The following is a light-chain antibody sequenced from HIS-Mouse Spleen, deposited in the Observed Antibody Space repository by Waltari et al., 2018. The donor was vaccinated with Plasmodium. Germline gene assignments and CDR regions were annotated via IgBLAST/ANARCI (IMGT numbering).Light chain of an antibody. Sequence: SYELSQPPPVSVPPGQTASITCSGDKLGYKYACWYQQKPGQSPQLVIDKQSKRPPGIPERFSGSNSGNTATLTISGTQAMDEADYYCQAWDSSTVVFGGGTKLTVL. V-gene: IGLV3-1*01. CDR1: KLGYKY. CDR3: QAWDSSTVV. CDR2: KQS. J-gene: IGLJ2*01.